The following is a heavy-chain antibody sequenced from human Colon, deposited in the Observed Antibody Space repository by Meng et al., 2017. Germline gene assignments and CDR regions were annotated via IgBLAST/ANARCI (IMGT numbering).Heavy chain of an antibody. CDR1: GFTFRTSA. Sequence: GESLKISCAASGFTFRTSAMNWVRQAPGKGLEWVSGISGSGHNTYYPDSVKGRFTISRDNSKNTLYLQMNTLRAEDTAIYYCTKDLNYDIAYGMDVWGQGTTVTVSS. V-gene: IGHV3-23*01. D-gene: IGHD3-9*01. J-gene: IGHJ6*02. CDR3: TKDLNYDIAYGMDV. CDR2: ISGSGHNT.